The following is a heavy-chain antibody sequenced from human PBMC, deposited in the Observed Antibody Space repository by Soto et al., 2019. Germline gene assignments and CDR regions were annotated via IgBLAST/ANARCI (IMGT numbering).Heavy chain of an antibody. J-gene: IGHJ6*02. Sequence: XSVKVSCKASGYSFTGYYMHWVRQAPGQGLEWMGWINPNSGGTNYAQKFQGWVTMTRDTSISTAYMELSRLRSDDTAVYYCARGGKSQGGRDYYYGMDVWGQGTTVTVSS. D-gene: IGHD3-10*01. CDR2: INPNSGGT. V-gene: IGHV1-2*04. CDR3: ARGGKSQGGRDYYYGMDV. CDR1: GYSFTGYY.